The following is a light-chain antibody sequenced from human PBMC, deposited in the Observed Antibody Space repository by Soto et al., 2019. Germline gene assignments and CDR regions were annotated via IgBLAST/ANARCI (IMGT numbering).Light chain of an antibody. CDR3: QQLNSYPLT. V-gene: IGKV1-9*01. J-gene: IGKJ4*01. CDR1: QGISSY. Sequence: DIQLTQSPSFLSASVGDRVTITCRASQGISSYLAWYQQKPGKAPKLLIYAASTLQSEVPSRFSGSGSGTEFTLTISSLQPEDFATYYCQQLNSYPLTFGGGTKVKIK. CDR2: AAS.